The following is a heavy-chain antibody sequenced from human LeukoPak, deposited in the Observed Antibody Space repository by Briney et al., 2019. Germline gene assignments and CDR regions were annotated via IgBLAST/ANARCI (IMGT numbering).Heavy chain of an antibody. J-gene: IGHJ4*02. CDR3: ARESGWLQLRPPDY. CDR2: IIPVLNIT. Sequence: SVKVSCKVSGGTFSNYAISWVRQAPGQGLEWMGWIIPVLNITNYAQKFQGRVTITADKSTSTTYMELSSLRSEDTAVYYCARESGWLQLRPPDYWGQGTLVTVSS. V-gene: IGHV1-69*10. D-gene: IGHD5-12*01. CDR1: GGTFSNYA.